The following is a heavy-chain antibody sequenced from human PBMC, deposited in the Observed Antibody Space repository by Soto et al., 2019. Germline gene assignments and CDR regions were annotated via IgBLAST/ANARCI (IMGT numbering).Heavy chain of an antibody. D-gene: IGHD5-12*01. CDR3: ASTTVATITGSAVYYYYYMDV. J-gene: IGHJ6*03. V-gene: IGHV4-31*03. CDR2: IYYSGST. Sequence: ASETLSLTCTFSGGSLSSGGYYWSWIRQHPGKGLGWIGYIYYSGSTYYNPSLKSRVTISVDTSKNQFSLKLSSVTAADTAVYYCASTTVATITGSAVYYYYYMDVWGKGTTVTVSS. CDR1: GGSLSSGGYY.